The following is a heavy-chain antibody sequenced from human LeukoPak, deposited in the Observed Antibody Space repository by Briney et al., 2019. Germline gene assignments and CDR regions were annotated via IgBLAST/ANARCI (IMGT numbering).Heavy chain of an antibody. CDR1: GYTFTSYD. V-gene: IGHV1-8*01. D-gene: IGHD3-10*01. CDR3: ARGLGGYYGSGSYRP. Sequence: ASVKVSCKASGYTFTSYDINWVRQATGQGREWMGWMNPNSGNTGYAQKFQGRVTMTRNTSISTAYMELSSLRSEDTAVYYCARGLGGYYGSGSYRPWGQGTLVTVSS. J-gene: IGHJ4*02. CDR2: MNPNSGNT.